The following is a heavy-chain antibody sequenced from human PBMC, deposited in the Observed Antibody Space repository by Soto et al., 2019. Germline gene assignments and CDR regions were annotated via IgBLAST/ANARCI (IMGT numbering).Heavy chain of an antibody. CDR1: GFTVSSNY. CDR3: ARDLYYYYGMDV. CDR2: IYSGGST. V-gene: IGHV3-53*01. Sequence: GGSLRLSCAASGFTVSSNYMSWVRQAPGKGLEWVSVIYSGGSTYYADSVKGRFTISRDNSKNTLYLQMNSLRAEDTAVYYCARDLYYYYGMDVWGQGTTVTVSS. J-gene: IGHJ6*02.